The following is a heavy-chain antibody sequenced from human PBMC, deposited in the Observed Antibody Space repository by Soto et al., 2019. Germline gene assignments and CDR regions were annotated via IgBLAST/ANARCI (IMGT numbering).Heavy chain of an antibody. CDR1: GFTFSSYG. CDR3: ARDPDRYSYAEVSRGGFDY. V-gene: IGHV3-33*01. Sequence: QVQLVESGGGVVQPGRSLRLSCAASGFTFSSYGMHWVRQAPGKGLEWVAVIWYDGSNKYYADSVKGRFTISRENSKNTLYLQMNSLRAEDTAVYYCARDPDRYSYAEVSRGGFDYWVQGTLVTVSS. J-gene: IGHJ4*02. CDR2: IWYDGSNK. D-gene: IGHD5-18*01.